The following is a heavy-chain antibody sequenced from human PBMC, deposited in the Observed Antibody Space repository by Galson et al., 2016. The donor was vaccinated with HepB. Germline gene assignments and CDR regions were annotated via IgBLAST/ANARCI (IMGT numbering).Heavy chain of an antibody. Sequence: SLRLSCAASGFTFRTYSMTWVRQAPGKGLEWVSSITSSSRDIYYADSLKGRFTVSSDNAKNSLYLQMNGLRAEDTAVYYFARDRSHYEPLGPDYWGQGTLVTVSP. CDR2: ITSSSRDI. CDR3: ARDRSHYEPLGPDY. CDR1: GFTFRTYS. D-gene: IGHD3-16*01. J-gene: IGHJ4*02. V-gene: IGHV3-21*01.